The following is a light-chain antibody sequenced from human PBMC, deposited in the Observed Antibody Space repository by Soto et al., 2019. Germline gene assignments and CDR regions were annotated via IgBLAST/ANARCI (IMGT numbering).Light chain of an antibody. CDR3: QQYSTYPYI. J-gene: IGKJ2*01. Sequence: DIQMTQSPSTLSASVGDRVTITCRASQSINRWLAWYQQKPGKAPKLLIYKASTLESGVPSRFSGGGIGTEFSLSISSLQPDDCATYYCQQYSTYPYIFGQGTTVEIK. CDR1: QSINRW. V-gene: IGKV1-5*03. CDR2: KAS.